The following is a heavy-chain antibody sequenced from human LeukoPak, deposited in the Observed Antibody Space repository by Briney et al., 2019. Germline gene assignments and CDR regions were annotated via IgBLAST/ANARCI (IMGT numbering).Heavy chain of an antibody. CDR3: ARDADGSGTLLDS. Sequence: ASVKVSCKASGYTFSNYAITWVRQTPGQGLEWMWWISGYNGGTKYGQKIQGRVTMTTDTSTSTVYMDLRSLRSDDTAVYYCARDADGSGTLLDSWGQGTLVTVSS. CDR1: GYTFSNYA. J-gene: IGHJ4*02. V-gene: IGHV1-18*01. D-gene: IGHD3-10*01. CDR2: ISGYNGGT.